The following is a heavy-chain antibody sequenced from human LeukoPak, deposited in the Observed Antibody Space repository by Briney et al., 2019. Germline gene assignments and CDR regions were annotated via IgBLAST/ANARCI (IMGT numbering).Heavy chain of an antibody. Sequence: ASVKVSCKASGYTFTGYYMNWVRQAPGQGLEWMGWINPNSGGTNYAQKFQGWVTMTRDTSISTAYVELSRLRSDDTAVYYCATSPGGYPSDAFDIWGQGTMVTVSS. V-gene: IGHV1-2*04. J-gene: IGHJ3*02. CDR2: INPNSGGT. CDR3: ATSPGGYPSDAFDI. D-gene: IGHD3-22*01. CDR1: GYTFTGYY.